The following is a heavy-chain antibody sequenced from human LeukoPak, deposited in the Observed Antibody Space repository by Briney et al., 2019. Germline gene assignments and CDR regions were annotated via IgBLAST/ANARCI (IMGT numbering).Heavy chain of an antibody. J-gene: IGHJ4*02. D-gene: IGHD2-8*01. V-gene: IGHV3-48*01. CDR2: IGSAI. CDR3: AKDRMGPFDY. Sequence: GGSLRLSCAASGFTFSKYSLNWVRQAPGKGLEWISYIGSAIYYADSVKGRFTISRDNAKNSLFLQMNSLRAEDTAVYYCAKDRMGPFDYWGQGTLVTVSS. CDR1: GFTFSKYS.